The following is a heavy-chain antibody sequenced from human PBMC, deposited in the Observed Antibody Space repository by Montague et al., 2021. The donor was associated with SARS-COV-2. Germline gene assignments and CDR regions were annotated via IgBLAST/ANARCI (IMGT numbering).Heavy chain of an antibody. V-gene: IGHV3-53*01. CDR2: IYGANT. D-gene: IGHD3-16*02. CDR3: ARGGSHLGELSFDY. Sequence: LSFSFSGFTLSSNYMTWVRQTPGKRLQWVSVIYGANTYYADSVKGRFTISRDDSRNTLHLQMDSLRADDTAVYFCARGGSHLGELSFDYWGQGTLVTVSS. CDR1: GFTLSSNY. J-gene: IGHJ4*02.